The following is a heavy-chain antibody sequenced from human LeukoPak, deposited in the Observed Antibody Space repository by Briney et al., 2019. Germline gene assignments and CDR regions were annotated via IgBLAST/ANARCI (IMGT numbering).Heavy chain of an antibody. CDR1: GYTFTGYY. CDR3: ARQVGGVYGEIDY. CDR2: INPNSGGT. V-gene: IGHV1-2*02. D-gene: IGHD5/OR15-5a*01. J-gene: IGHJ4*02. Sequence: GASVKVSCKASGYTFTGYYMHWVRQAPGQGLEWMGWINPNSGGTNYAQKFQGRVTMTTDRSTSTAYMELRSLRSDDTAVYYCARQVGGVYGEIDYWGQGTLVTVSS.